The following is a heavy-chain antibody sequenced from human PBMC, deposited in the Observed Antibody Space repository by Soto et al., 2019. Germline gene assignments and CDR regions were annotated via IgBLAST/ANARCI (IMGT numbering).Heavy chain of an antibody. CDR2: IYWDDDK. CDR3: AHSPAAAGMHY. CDR1: GFSLSTSGES. J-gene: IGHJ4*02. Sequence: QITLKESGPTLVKPKQTLTLICTFSGFSLSTSGESVGWIRQPPGKALEWLALIYWDDDKRYSPSLKSRLTISKDTSKNQVVLTMTNMDLVDTATYYCAHSPAAAGMHYWGQGTLVTVSS. V-gene: IGHV2-5*02. D-gene: IGHD6-13*01.